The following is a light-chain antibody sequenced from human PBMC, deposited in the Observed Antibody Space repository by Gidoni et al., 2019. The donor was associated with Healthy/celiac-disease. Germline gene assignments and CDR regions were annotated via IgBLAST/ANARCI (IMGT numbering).Light chain of an antibody. CDR2: DAS. J-gene: IGKJ4*01. CDR1: RDISKY. V-gene: IGKV1-33*01. Sequence: DIQMTQSPSSLSASVGDRVTITCQASRDISKYLNWYQQKPGKAPRLLISDASNLETGVPSLFSGSGSGTDFPLTISSLQPEDIATYYCQQFHKVPYTFGGGTKVELK. CDR3: QQFHKVPYT.